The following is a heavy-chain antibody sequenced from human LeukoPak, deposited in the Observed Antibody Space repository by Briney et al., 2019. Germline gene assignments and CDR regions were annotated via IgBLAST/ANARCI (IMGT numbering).Heavy chain of an antibody. CDR2: MYLSGTT. CDR1: GDSINSLDL. CDR3: ARLMPTCSSTSCRRSAFDI. Sequence: SETLSLTCTVSGDSINSLDLWSWVRQPPGKGLEWIGEMYLSGTTHSNPSLKSRLTISVDTSKNQFSLKLSSVTAADTAVYYCARLMPTCSSTSCRRSAFDIWGHGTMVTVSS. D-gene: IGHD2-2*01. J-gene: IGHJ3*02. V-gene: IGHV4-4*02.